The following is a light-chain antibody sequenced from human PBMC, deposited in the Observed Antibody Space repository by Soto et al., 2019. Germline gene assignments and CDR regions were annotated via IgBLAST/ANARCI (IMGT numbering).Light chain of an antibody. CDR1: QGISKK. CDR2: DAS. Sequence: IVMTQSRATLSVAPGGRVTFFYRASQGISKKVAWYQHKPGQAPRLLIYDASNRATGIPARFSGSGSGTDFTLTISSLEPNDVAVYYCQQRADWPITLGQGTRLEIK. V-gene: IGKV3D-11*03. J-gene: IGKJ5*01. CDR3: QQRADWPIT.